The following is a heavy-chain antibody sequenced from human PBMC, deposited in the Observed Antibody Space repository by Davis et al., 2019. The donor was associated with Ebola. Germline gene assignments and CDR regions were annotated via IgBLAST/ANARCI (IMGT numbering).Heavy chain of an antibody. V-gene: IGHV4-31*03. Sequence: MPSETLSLTCTVSGGSISSGGYYWSWIRQHPGKGLEWIGYIYYSGSTYYNPSLKSRVTISVDTSKNQFSLKLSSVTAADTAVYYCARSRWFRGRDAFDIWGQGTMVTVSS. CDR1: GGSISSGGYY. CDR2: IYYSGST. CDR3: ARSRWFRGRDAFDI. D-gene: IGHD3-10*01. J-gene: IGHJ3*02.